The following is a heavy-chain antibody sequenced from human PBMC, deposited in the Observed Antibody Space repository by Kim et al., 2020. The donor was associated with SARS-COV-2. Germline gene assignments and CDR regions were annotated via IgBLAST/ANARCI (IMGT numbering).Heavy chain of an antibody. CDR1: GYTYTGYY. D-gene: IGHD2-2*01. V-gene: IGHV1-2*02. CDR2: INPNSGGT. CDR3: ARAGRDGIVVVPAARHAFDI. Sequence: ASVKVSCKASGYTYTGYYMHWVRQAPGQGLEWMGWINPNSGGTNYAQKFQGRVTMTRDTSISTAYMELSRLRSDDTAVYYCARAGRDGIVVVPAARHAFDIWGQGTMVTVSS. J-gene: IGHJ3*02.